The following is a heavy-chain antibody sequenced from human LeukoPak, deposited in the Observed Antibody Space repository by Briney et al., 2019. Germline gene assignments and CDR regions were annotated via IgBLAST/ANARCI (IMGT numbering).Heavy chain of an antibody. CDR1: GFTFSSYE. Sequence: GGSLRLSCAASGFTFSSYEMNWVRQAPGKGLEWISFITSSGSPIYYADSVKGRFTISRDNAKNSLYLQMNSLRAEDTAVYYCAREGVGRWFDPWGQGTLVIVSS. CDR2: ITSSGSPI. D-gene: IGHD1-26*01. CDR3: AREGVGRWFDP. V-gene: IGHV3-48*03. J-gene: IGHJ5*02.